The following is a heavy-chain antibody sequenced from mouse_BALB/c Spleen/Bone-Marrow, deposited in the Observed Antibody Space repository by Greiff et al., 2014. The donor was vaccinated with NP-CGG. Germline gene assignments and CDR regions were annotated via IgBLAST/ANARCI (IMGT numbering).Heavy chain of an antibody. CDR2: IDPANGNT. D-gene: IGHD1-1*01. CDR3: ASYYYGHYFDY. V-gene: IGHV14-3*02. Sequence: DVQLQESGADLVKPGPSVKLSSPPPGLNSKDTYMPWGKQRPEQALDWIERIDPANGNTKYDPKFQGKATITADTSSNTAYLQLSSLTSEDTAVYYCASYYYGHYFDYWGQGTTLTVSS. CDR1: GLNSKDTY. J-gene: IGHJ2*01.